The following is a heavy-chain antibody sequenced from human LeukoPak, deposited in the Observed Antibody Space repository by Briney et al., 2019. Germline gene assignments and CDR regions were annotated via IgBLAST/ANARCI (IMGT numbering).Heavy chain of an antibody. J-gene: IGHJ4*02. D-gene: IGHD7-27*01. V-gene: IGHV4-39*02. CDR2: IYYSGNT. Sequence: GSLRLSCAASGFTFSSYAMSWVRQPPGKGLEWIGIIYYSGNTYYNPSLKSRLTISVDTSKNHFSLKLSSVTAADTAVFYCARLHWGSGGSGSFDYWGQGTLVTVSS. CDR1: GFTFSSYA. CDR3: ARLHWGSGGSGSFDY.